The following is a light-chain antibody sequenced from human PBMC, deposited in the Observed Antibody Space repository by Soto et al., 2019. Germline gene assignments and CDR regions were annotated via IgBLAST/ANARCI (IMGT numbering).Light chain of an antibody. J-gene: IGLJ7*01. CDR2: EVT. Sequence: QSVLTQPPSASGFPGQSVTISCTGTSSDVGYYDYVSWYQQHPGKAPKLVIYEVTKQPSGVPDRVSASKSGNTASLTVSGLRAEDEADYYCSSYAGSNNFVFGSGTQLTVL. V-gene: IGLV2-8*01. CDR3: SSYAGSNNFV. CDR1: SSDVGYYDY.